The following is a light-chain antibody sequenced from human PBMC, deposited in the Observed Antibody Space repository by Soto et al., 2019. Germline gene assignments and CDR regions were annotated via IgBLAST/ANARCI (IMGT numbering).Light chain of an antibody. CDR1: KSITYW. Sequence: DIQMTQSPSSRSSSVVERVTLTCRARKSITYWLAWYQQKPGRAPKLLIYEVCHLQRGVPSRFSGSGSGTDFTLTISSLQLDDSETYYCQQYHRCSFTFGQGTKLEIK. CDR2: EVC. CDR3: QQYHRCSFT. J-gene: IGKJ2*01. V-gene: IGKV1-5*01.